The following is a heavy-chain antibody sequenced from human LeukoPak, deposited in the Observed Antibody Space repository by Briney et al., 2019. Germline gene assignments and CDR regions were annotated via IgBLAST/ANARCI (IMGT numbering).Heavy chain of an antibody. V-gene: IGHV4-34*01. CDR3: ARGRYSYGYPEIIDY. J-gene: IGHJ4*02. CDR1: GGSFSGYY. CDR2: INHSGST. Sequence: TPSETLSLTCAVYGGSFSGYYWSWVRQPPGKGLEWIGEINHSGSTNYNPSLKSRVTISVDRSKNQFSLKLSSVTAADTAVYYCARGRYSYGYPEIIDYWGQGTLVTVSS. D-gene: IGHD5-18*01.